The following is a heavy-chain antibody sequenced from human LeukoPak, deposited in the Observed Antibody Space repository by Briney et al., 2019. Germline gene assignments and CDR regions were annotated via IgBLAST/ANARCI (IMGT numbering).Heavy chain of an antibody. CDR2: INPNSGGT. CDR3: ARSVRGDYVWGSYRQGFDY. V-gene: IGHV1-2*06. J-gene: IGHJ4*02. CDR1: GYTFTGYY. Sequence: ASVKVSCKASGYTFTGYYMHWVRQAPGQGLEWMGRINPNSGGTNYAQKFRGRDTMTRDTSISTAYMELSRLRSDDTAVYYCARSVRGDYVWGSYRQGFDYWGQGTLVTVSS. D-gene: IGHD3-16*02.